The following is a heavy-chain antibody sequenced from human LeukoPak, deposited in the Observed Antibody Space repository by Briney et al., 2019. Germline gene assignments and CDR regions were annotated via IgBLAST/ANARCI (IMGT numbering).Heavy chain of an antibody. CDR3: ARLTTTSPPAFDY. J-gene: IGHJ4*02. Sequence: AGSLRLSCAASGFTFTSYWMSWVRQAPGKGLEWVANIKKAGSYIYYVNSVKGRFTISRDNAKNSLYLHMSSLRAEDTAVYYCARLTTTSPPAFDYWGQGTLVTVSS. V-gene: IGHV3-7*01. D-gene: IGHD4/OR15-4a*01. CDR2: IKKAGSYI. CDR1: GFTFTSYW.